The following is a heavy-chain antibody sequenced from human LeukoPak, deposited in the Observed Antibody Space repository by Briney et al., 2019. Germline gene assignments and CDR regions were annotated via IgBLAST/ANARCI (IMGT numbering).Heavy chain of an antibody. D-gene: IGHD3-22*01. CDR3: AREGYDSSGYHNYYYYYMDV. CDR1: GGSISSSSYY. J-gene: IGHJ6*03. Sequence: SETLSLTCTVSGGSISSSSYYWGWIRQPPGKGLEWIGSIYYSGSTYYNPSLKSRVTISVDTSKNQFSLKLSSVTAADTAVYYCAREGYDSSGYHNYYYYYMDVWGKGTTVTVSS. V-gene: IGHV4-39*07. CDR2: IYYSGST.